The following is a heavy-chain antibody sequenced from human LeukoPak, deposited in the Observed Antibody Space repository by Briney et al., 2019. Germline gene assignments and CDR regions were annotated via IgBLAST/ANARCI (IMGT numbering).Heavy chain of an antibody. CDR1: GFTFSNAW. D-gene: IGHD1-26*01. V-gene: IGHV3-15*01. J-gene: IGHJ4*02. Sequence: GGSLRLSCAASGFTFSNAWMSWVRQAPGKGLEWVGRIKSKTDGGTADYAAPVKGRFTISRDDSKNTLYLQMNSLKTEDTAVYYCTTLLLAELLTYWGQGTLVTASS. CDR2: IKSKTDGGTA. CDR3: TTLLLAELLTY.